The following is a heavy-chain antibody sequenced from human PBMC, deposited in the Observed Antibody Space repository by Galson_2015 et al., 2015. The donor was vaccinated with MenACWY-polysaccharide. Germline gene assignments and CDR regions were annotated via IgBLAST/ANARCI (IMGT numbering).Heavy chain of an antibody. CDR1: GFTFSSYG. D-gene: IGHD5-18*01. CDR3: AKWDTTMVAFDY. CDR2: IWDDGTNK. J-gene: IGHJ4*02. V-gene: IGHV3-30*02. Sequence: SLRLSCAASGFTFSSYGMHWVRQSPGKGPERVAFIWDDGTNKYYTDSVKGRFTISRDNSKTTLFLQMSSLRAEDTAMYYCAKWDTTMVAFDYWGQGTLVTVSS.